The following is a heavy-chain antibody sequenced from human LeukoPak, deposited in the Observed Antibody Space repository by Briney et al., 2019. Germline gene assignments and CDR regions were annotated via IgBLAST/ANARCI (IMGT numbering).Heavy chain of an antibody. J-gene: IGHJ4*02. D-gene: IGHD2-15*01. CDR1: GYTFTAYF. V-gene: IGHV1-2*02. Sequence: GASVKVSCKASGYTFTAYFMHWVRQAPGQGLEWMGWINPNSGGTNFAQKFQGRVTMTRDTSNGTAYMELSGLKSDDTAVCYCARWRQVVEGYFDSWGQGTLVTVSS. CDR3: ARWRQVVEGYFDS. CDR2: INPNSGGT.